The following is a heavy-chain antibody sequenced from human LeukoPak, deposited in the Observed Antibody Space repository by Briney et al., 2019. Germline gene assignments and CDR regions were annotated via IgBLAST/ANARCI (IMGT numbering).Heavy chain of an antibody. V-gene: IGHV3-23*01. CDR2: ISGSGTTT. CDR1: GFTFRSYA. Sequence: PGGSLRLSCAASGFTFRSYAMSWVRQAPGKGLEWVSGISGSGTTTYYADSVKGRFTISRDNSKNTLYLQMNSLRAEDTAVYYCARTSAPSFDYWGQGTLITVSS. D-gene: IGHD6-6*01. J-gene: IGHJ4*02. CDR3: ARTSAPSFDY.